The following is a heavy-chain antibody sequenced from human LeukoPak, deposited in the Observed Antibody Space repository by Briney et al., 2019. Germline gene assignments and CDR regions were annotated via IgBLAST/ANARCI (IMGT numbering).Heavy chain of an antibody. CDR3: AGSQWLAYFDY. D-gene: IGHD6-19*01. J-gene: IGHJ4*02. CDR1: GGSISSYY. CDR2: IYTSGST. V-gene: IGHV4-4*07. Sequence: TSETLSLTCTVSGGSISSYYWSRIRQPAGKGLEWIGRIYTSGSTNYNPSLKSRVTISVDKSKNQFSLKLSSVTAADTAVYYCAGSQWLAYFDYWGQGTLVTVSS.